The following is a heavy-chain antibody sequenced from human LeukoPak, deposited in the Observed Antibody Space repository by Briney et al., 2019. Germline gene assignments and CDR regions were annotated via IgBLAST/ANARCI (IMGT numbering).Heavy chain of an antibody. D-gene: IGHD6-13*01. Sequence: PSETLSLTCAVYGVSFSGYYWSWIRQPPGKGLEWIGEINHSGSTNYNPSLKSRVTISVDTSKNQFSLKLSSVTAADTAVYYCARYTSGYSSSWTRGDWFDPWGQGTLVTVSS. V-gene: IGHV4-34*01. CDR2: INHSGST. CDR3: ARYTSGYSSSWTRGDWFDP. CDR1: GVSFSGYY. J-gene: IGHJ5*02.